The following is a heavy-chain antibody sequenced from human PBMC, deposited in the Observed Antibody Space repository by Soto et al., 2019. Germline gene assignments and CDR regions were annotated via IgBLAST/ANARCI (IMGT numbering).Heavy chain of an antibody. V-gene: IGHV1-69*08. CDR3: AREGHCSGGSCSDY. CDR1: GGTFSSYT. D-gene: IGHD2-15*01. CDR2: INPILGIA. Sequence: QVQLVQSGAEVKKPGSSVKVSCKASGGTFSSYTISWVRQAPGQGLEWMGRINPILGIANYAQKFQGRVTITADKSTSTAYMELSSLRSEDTAVYYCAREGHCSGGSCSDYWGQGTLVTVSS. J-gene: IGHJ4*02.